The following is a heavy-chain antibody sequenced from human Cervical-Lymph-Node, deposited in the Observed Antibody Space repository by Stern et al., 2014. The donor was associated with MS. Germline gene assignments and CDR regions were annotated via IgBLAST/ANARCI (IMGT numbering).Heavy chain of an antibody. J-gene: IGHJ4*02. CDR2: SYPGASDV. CDR3: ARGSGRDFFDY. V-gene: IGHV5-51*01. D-gene: IGHD3-3*01. CDR1: GYSFPNYW. Sequence: EMQLVESGAEVKKPGEFLKISCKGSGYSFPNYWIGWVRQMPGQGLEFRGISYPGASDVRYSPSFQGQVTISADKSISTAYLQWSSLKASDTAMYYCARGSGRDFFDYWGQGALVTVSS.